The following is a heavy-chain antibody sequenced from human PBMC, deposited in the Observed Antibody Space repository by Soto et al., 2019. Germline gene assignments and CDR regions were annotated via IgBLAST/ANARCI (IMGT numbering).Heavy chain of an antibody. Sequence: PGGSLRLSCAASGFTFSSYGMHWVRQAPGKGLEWVGRIKSKTDGGTTDYAAPVKGRFTISRDDSKNTLYLQMNSLKTEDTAVYYCTTDPPTGEWIAVAGPDYWGQGTLVTVSS. D-gene: IGHD6-19*01. CDR3: TTDPPTGEWIAVAGPDY. CDR1: GFTFSSYG. CDR2: IKSKTDGGTT. J-gene: IGHJ4*02. V-gene: IGHV3-15*01.